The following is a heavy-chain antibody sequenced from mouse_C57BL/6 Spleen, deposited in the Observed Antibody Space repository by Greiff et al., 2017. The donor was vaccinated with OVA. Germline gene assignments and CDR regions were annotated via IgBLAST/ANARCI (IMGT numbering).Heavy chain of an antibody. V-gene: IGHV8-8*01. J-gene: IGHJ3*01. CDR1: GFSLSTFGMG. CDR3: ARIPRLITTVVATPAWFAY. D-gene: IGHD1-1*01. CDR2: IWWDDDK. Sequence: QVTLKVSGPGILQPSQTLSLTCSFSGFSLSTFGMGVGWIRQPSGKGLEWLAHIWWDDDKYYNPALKSRLTISQDTYKNQVFLKSANVDTADTATYYCARIPRLITTVVATPAWFAYWGQGTLVTVSA.